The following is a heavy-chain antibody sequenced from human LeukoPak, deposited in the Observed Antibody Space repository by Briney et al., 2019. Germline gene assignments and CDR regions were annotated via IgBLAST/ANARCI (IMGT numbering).Heavy chain of an antibody. D-gene: IGHD1-26*01. V-gene: IGHV3-23*01. CDR1: GFTFSIYA. CDR2: ISGSGGST. J-gene: IGHJ4*02. CDR3: AKDTPYSGSYNY. Sequence: PGQSLRLSCAAAGFTFSIYAMSWVRQAPGKGLEWVSAISGSGGSTYYADSVKGRFTISRDNSKNTLYLQMNSLRAEDTAVYYCAKDTPYSGSYNYWGQGTLVTVSS.